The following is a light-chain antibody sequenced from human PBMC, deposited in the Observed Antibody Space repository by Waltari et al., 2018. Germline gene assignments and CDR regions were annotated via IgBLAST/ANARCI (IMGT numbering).Light chain of an antibody. CDR2: AAS. V-gene: IGKV1-39*01. CDR1: HSIGRN. Sequence: DIQMTQSPSSLSASVGDRVTITCRASHSIGRNLNWYQHKPGKAPKLLIYAASSLQNGVPSSFSGSGSGTDFTLTISSLQPEDFATYYCQQSYNTPRTFDQGTKVEI. J-gene: IGKJ1*01. CDR3: QQSYNTPRT.